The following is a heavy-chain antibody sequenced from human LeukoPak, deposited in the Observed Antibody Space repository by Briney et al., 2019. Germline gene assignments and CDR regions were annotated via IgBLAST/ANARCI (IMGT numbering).Heavy chain of an antibody. CDR3: ARRSSSWYRGNFYYYMDV. D-gene: IGHD6-13*01. V-gene: IGHV5-51*01. J-gene: IGHJ6*03. CDR1: GYTFTSYW. Sequence: GESLKISCKGSGYTFTSYWIGWVRQMPGKGLEWMGIIYPGDSDTRYSPSFQGQVTISADKSISTAYLQWNSLEASDTAIYYCARRSSSWYRGNFYYYMDVWGKGTTVTVSS. CDR2: IYPGDSDT.